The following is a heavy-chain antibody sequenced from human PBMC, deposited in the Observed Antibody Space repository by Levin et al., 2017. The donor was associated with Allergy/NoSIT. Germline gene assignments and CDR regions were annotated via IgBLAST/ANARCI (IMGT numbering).Heavy chain of an antibody. CDR2: IYYSGST. CDR1: GGSISSSSYY. J-gene: IGHJ6*02. D-gene: IGHD3-10*01. CDR3: ASERFGEAIYYYYGMDV. Sequence: PSETLSLTCTVSGGSISSSSYYWGWIRQPPGKGLEWIGSIYYSGSTYYNPSLKSRVTISVDTSKNQFSLKLSSVTAADTAVYYCASERFGEAIYYYYGMDVWGQGTTVTVSS. V-gene: IGHV4-39*01.